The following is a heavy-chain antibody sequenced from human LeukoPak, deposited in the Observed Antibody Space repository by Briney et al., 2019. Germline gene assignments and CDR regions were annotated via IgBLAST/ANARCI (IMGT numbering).Heavy chain of an antibody. V-gene: IGHV6-1*01. Sequence: SQTLSLTCAISGDSVSSNSAAWNWIRQSPSRGLEWLGRTYYRTKWYNDYAVSVKSRITINPDTSKNQFSLQLNSVTPEDTAVYYCARVIAVAGTMSAGIDYWGQGTPVTVSS. J-gene: IGHJ4*02. D-gene: IGHD6-19*01. CDR1: GDSVSSNSAA. CDR2: TYYRTKWYN. CDR3: ARVIAVAGTMSAGIDY.